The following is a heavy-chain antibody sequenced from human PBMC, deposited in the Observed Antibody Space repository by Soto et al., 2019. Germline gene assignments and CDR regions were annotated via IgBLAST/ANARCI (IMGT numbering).Heavy chain of an antibody. D-gene: IGHD3-16*01. CDR2: INHSGST. V-gene: IGHV4-34*01. CDR1: GGSFSGDY. Sequence: SVTRSRTCAGGGGSFSGDYCSWIRQPPGKGLEWIGEINHSGSTNYNPSLKSRVTISVDTSKNQFSLKLSSVTAADTAVYYCARGAGDPIEGMDVWGQGTTVT. CDR3: ARGAGDPIEGMDV. J-gene: IGHJ6*02.